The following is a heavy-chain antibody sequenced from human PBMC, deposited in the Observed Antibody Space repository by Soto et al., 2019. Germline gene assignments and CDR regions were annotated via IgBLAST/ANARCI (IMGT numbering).Heavy chain of an antibody. J-gene: IGHJ6*03. Sequence: ASVKVSCKASGYTFTSYYMHWVRQAPGQGLEWMGIINPSGGSTSYAQKFQGRVTMTRDTSTSTVYMELSSLRSEDTAVYYCARGSETTRVGEPHLGYYMDVWGKGTTVTVSS. CDR1: GYTFTSYY. V-gene: IGHV1-46*03. CDR3: ARGSETTRVGEPHLGYYMDV. D-gene: IGHD3-16*01. CDR2: INPSGGST.